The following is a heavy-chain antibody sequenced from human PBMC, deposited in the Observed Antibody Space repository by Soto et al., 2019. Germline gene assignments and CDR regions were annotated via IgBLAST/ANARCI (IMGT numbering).Heavy chain of an antibody. D-gene: IGHD2-2*01. V-gene: IGHV3-23*01. Sequence: GGSLRLSCVASGFTFSAYAMSWVRLAPGKGLQWVSAISGSGGTTYYIDSVKGRFTISRDNSKNTLYLQMNSLGAEDTAVYYCARGEPDNVLVKASVPTFQHWVQGTLVTVSS. J-gene: IGHJ1*01. CDR1: GFTFSAYA. CDR2: ISGSGGTT. CDR3: ARGEPDNVLVKASVPTFQH.